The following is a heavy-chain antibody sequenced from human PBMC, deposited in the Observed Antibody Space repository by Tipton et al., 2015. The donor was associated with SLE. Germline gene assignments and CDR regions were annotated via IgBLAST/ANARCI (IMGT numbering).Heavy chain of an antibody. Sequence: QVQLVQSGAEVKKPGASVKVSCRASGYIFSTYGISWVRQAPGQGLEWMGWVNPYNDNTDYVELRQGRVTMTTDTSTGTAYMGLTSLNADGTASYYCARHPVAGDTYCMDFWGTGTPVTVSS. CDR2: VNPYNDNT. CDR1: GYIFSTYG. V-gene: IGHV1-18*01. J-gene: IGHJ6*03. CDR3: ARHPVAGDTYCMDF.